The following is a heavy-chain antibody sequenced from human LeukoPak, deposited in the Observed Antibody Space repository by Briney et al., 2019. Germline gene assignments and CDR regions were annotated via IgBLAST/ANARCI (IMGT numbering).Heavy chain of an antibody. CDR2: IYYSGST. CDR3: ASPIFYGSGSYYSD. Sequence: TETLSLTCTVSGGSISSSSYYWGWIRQPPGKGLEWIESIYYSGSTYYNPSLKSRVTISVDTSKNQFSLKLSSVTAADTAVYYCASPIFYGSGSYYSDWGQGTLVTVSS. V-gene: IGHV4-39*01. CDR1: GGSISSSSYY. J-gene: IGHJ4*02. D-gene: IGHD3-10*01.